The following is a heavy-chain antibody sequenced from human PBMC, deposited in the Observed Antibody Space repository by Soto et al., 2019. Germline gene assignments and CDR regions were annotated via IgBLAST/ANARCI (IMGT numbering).Heavy chain of an antibody. D-gene: IGHD4-17*01. CDR1: GFTFSNYN. CDR2: ISGISSYI. J-gene: IGHJ3*02. V-gene: IGHV3-21*01. CDR3: ARQINGDYTAFDI. Sequence: EVQLVESGGGLVKPGGSLRLSCAASGFTFSNYNMNWVRQAPGKRLEWVSSISGISSYIYYADSLKGRFTISRDNAKNSLYLQMNTLRAEDTAVYYCARQINGDYTAFDIWGPGTLVTVSS.